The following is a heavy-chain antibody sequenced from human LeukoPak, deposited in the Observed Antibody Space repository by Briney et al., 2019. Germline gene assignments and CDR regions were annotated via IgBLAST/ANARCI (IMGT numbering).Heavy chain of an antibody. CDR1: GGSFSGYY. CDR2: IYYSGST. Sequence: SETLSLTCAVYGGSFSGYYWSWIRQHPGKGLEWIGYIYYSGSTYYNPSLKSRVTISVDTSKNQFSLKLSSVTAADTAVYYCARDGDYYDSSGYGYAFDIWGQGTMVTVSS. D-gene: IGHD3-22*01. CDR3: ARDGDYYDSSGYGYAFDI. V-gene: IGHV4-31*11. J-gene: IGHJ3*02.